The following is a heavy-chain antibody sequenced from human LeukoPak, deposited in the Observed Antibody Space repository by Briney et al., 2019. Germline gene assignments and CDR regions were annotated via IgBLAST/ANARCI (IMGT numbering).Heavy chain of an antibody. J-gene: IGHJ3*02. CDR2: ISYDGSNK. CDR1: GFTFSTYA. Sequence: GGSLRLSCAASGFTFSTYAMHWVRQAPGKGLEWVAVISYDGSNKYYADSVKGRFTISRDNSKNTLYLQMNSLRAEDTAVYYCARDRSDYDFWSGPDAFDIWGQGTMVTVSS. CDR3: ARDRSDYDFWSGPDAFDI. D-gene: IGHD3-3*01. V-gene: IGHV3-30-3*01.